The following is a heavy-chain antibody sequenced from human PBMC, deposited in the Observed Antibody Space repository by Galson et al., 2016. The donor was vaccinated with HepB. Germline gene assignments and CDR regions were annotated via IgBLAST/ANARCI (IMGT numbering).Heavy chain of an antibody. CDR1: GFSVGKNN. CDR3: ATRFCRAGSCYSGVLDS. D-gene: IGHD2-15*01. V-gene: IGHV3-53*01. J-gene: IGHJ4*02. Sequence: LRLSCAVAGFSVGKNNMIWVRQAPGKGLEWVSVIYGGDRTQYADSVKGRFIISRDKSNNSLSLQMNNVRVDDTAVYYCATRFCRAGSCYSGVLDSWGQGIRVTASS. CDR2: IYGGDRT.